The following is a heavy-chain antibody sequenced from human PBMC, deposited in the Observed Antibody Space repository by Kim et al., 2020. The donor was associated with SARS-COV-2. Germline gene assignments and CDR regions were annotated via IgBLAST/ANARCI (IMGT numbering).Heavy chain of an antibody. J-gene: IGHJ4*02. V-gene: IGHV3-30*18. CDR1: GFTFSSYG. D-gene: IGHD6-19*01. CDR3: AKGRYMGIAVAGDDFDY. Sequence: GGSLRLSCTASGFTFSSYGMHWVRQAPGKGLEWVAVISYDGSNKYYADSVKGRFTISRDNSKNTLYLQMNSLRAEDTAVYYCAKGRYMGIAVAGDDFDYWGQGTLVTVSS. CDR2: ISYDGSNK.